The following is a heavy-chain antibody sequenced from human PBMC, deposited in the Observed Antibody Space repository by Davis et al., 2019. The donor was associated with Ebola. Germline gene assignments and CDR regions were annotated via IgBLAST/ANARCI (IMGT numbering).Heavy chain of an antibody. J-gene: IGHJ4*02. D-gene: IGHD3-3*02. CDR1: GFTFSNYG. Sequence: GGSLRLSCVASGFTFSNYGMHWVRQAPGKGLEWIAFISYHGRNIPYANSVWGRFTISRDNSKNTLYLQMNSLRAEDTAVYYCARVVSPFLEWSLGGLDYWGQGTLVTVSS. CDR2: ISYHGRNI. CDR3: ARVVSPFLEWSLGGLDY. V-gene: IGHV3-30*03.